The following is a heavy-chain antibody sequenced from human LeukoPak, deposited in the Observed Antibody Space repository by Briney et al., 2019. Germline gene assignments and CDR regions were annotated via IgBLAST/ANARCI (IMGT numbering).Heavy chain of an antibody. J-gene: IGHJ5*02. CDR3: ARDRDPNYDFWSVPMRFDP. CDR1: GYAFTGYY. Sequence: ASVKVSCKASGYAFTGYYTHWMRQAPGHGLEWIGWVNPRNGGTHSAQKFQGRVTMTRDTSVSTVYMELSRLRSDDTAVYYCARDRDPNYDFWSVPMRFDPWGQGTLVAVSS. D-gene: IGHD3-3*01. CDR2: VNPRNGGT. V-gene: IGHV1-2*02.